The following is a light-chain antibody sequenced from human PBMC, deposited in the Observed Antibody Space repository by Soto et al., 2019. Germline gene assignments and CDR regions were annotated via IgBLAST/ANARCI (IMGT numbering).Light chain of an antibody. CDR3: SSYTSSSTWV. CDR1: SSYIDVGDYNY. Sequence: QSALTQPASVSGSPGQSITISCTGTSSYIDVGDYNYVSWYQHHPGKAPKLMIYEVSNRPSGVSNRFSGSKSGNTASLTISGLQAEDEADYYCSSYTSSSTWVFGGGTKLTVL. CDR2: EVS. J-gene: IGLJ3*02. V-gene: IGLV2-14*01.